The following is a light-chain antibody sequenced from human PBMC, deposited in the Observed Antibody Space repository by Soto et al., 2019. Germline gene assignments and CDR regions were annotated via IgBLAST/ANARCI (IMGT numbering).Light chain of an antibody. CDR3: QQSYSTPPVT. V-gene: IGKV1-39*01. J-gene: IGKJ3*01. Sequence: DIQMTQSPSSLSASVGDRVTITCRASQSISSYLIWYQQKPGKAPKLLIYAASSLQSGIPSRFSGSASRTYFTLTSSSLQPEDFATYYCQQSYSTPPVTFGPGTKVDIK. CDR2: AAS. CDR1: QSISSY.